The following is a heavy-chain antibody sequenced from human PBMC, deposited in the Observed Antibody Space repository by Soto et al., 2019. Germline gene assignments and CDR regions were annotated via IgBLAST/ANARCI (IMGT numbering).Heavy chain of an antibody. Sequence: GGSLSLSCAASGFTFSSYAMHWVRQAPGKGLEWVAVISYDGSNKYYADSVKGRFTISGDNSKNTLYLQMNSLRAEDTAVYYCARDYYGPQDRQWLAPTYYYGMDVWGQGTTVTVSS. CDR2: ISYDGSNK. D-gene: IGHD6-19*01. V-gene: IGHV3-30-3*01. CDR1: GFTFSSYA. J-gene: IGHJ6*02. CDR3: ARDYYGPQDRQWLAPTYYYGMDV.